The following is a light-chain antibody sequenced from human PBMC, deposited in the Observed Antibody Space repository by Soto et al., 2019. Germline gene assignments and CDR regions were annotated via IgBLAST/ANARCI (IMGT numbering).Light chain of an antibody. CDR2: DVS. Sequence: QSALTQPASVSASPGQSITISCTGTSSDIGAYNSVSWYQQLPGKAPQLMIYDVSFRPSGISSRFSGSKSGNTASLTISGLRPDEDADYYCASYTTARIRVFGGGTKVTVL. CDR1: SSDIGAYNS. V-gene: IGLV2-14*03. J-gene: IGLJ2*01. CDR3: ASYTTARIRV.